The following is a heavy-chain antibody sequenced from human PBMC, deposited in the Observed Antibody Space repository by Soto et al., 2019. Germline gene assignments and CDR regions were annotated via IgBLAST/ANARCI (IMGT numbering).Heavy chain of an antibody. Sequence: QVQLVQSGSEVKKPGSSVKVSCKASGGSFSSNPISWVRQAPGQGLEWMAGIIPIFATVHYAQKFQGRVTITADESTSTAYMGLTSVRSDDTAVYFCARGGRGYSSAPRYYFDYWGQVTLVTVSS. CDR1: GGSFSSNP. CDR3: ARGGRGYSSAPRYYFDY. CDR2: IIPIFATV. J-gene: IGHJ4*02. V-gene: IGHV1-69*01. D-gene: IGHD5-18*01.